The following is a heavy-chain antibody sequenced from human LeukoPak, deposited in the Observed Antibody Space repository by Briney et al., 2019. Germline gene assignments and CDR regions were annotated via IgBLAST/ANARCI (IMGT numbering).Heavy chain of an antibody. J-gene: IGHJ4*02. D-gene: IGHD3-22*01. V-gene: IGHV3-48*03. CDR2: ISSSGSTI. Sequence: GGSLRLSCAASGFTFSSYEMNWVRQAPGKGLDWVSYISSSGSTIYYADSVKGRFTISRDNAKNSLYLQMNSLRAEDTAMYYCARYYYDSSGYYYKDYWGQGTLVTVSS. CDR1: GFTFSSYE. CDR3: ARYYYDSSGYYYKDY.